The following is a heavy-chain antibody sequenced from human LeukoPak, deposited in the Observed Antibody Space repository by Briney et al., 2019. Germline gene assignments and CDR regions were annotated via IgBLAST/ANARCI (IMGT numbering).Heavy chain of an antibody. CDR3: ARVFSFGHQQIPPRNWFDP. CDR1: GGSFNGYY. CDR2: INDIGTS. J-gene: IGHJ5*02. Sequence: SETLSLTCAVSGGSFNGYYWGWIRQSPGKGLEWIGDINDIGTSNYNPSLKSRVTISVETPRKEFSLNLTSVTAADTAIYYCARVFSFGHQQIPPRNWFDPWGPGTLVTVSS. V-gene: IGHV4-34*01. D-gene: IGHD3-16*01.